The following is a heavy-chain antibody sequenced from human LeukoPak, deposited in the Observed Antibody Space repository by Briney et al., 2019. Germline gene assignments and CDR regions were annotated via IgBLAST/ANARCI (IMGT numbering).Heavy chain of an antibody. CDR1: GFTFSSYA. J-gene: IGHJ6*02. V-gene: IGHV3-23*01. D-gene: IGHD6-13*01. Sequence: GGSLRLSCAASGFTFSSYAMSWVRQAPGKGVDWGSAISGSGGSTYYADSVKGRFTISRDNSKNMLYLQMNSLRAEDTAVYYCAKGKAAAGRRYYYYGMDVWGQGTTVTVSS. CDR3: AKGKAAAGRRYYYYGMDV. CDR2: ISGSGGST.